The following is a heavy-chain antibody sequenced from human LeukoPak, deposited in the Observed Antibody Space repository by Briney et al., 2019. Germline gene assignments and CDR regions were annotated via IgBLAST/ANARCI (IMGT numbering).Heavy chain of an antibody. Sequence: ASVKVSCKASGYTFTNYAMQWVRQAPGQRLEWMGWINAGNGNTRYSQRFQGRVTITRDTSASTVYMEVTSLRSEDTAVYYCARGIWSRTVSSYYLDYWGQGTLVTVSS. CDR1: GYTFTNYA. V-gene: IGHV1-3*01. CDR2: INAGNGNT. CDR3: ARGIWSRTVSSYYLDY. D-gene: IGHD3-3*01. J-gene: IGHJ4*02.